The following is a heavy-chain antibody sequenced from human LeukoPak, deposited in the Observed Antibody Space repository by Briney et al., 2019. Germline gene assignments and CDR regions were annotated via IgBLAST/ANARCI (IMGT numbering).Heavy chain of an antibody. CDR1: GITFRSFW. D-gene: IGHD1-26*01. V-gene: IGHV3-7*01. Sequence: GGSLKLSCAASGITFRSFWMTWVRQAPGKGLEWVANIKQDGSETYYVDSVKGRFTISRDNAKNSLYLQMNTLRVADTAVYYCARVRGPYSGRGVKAIFDLWGQGTMVTVSS. CDR3: ARVRGPYSGRGVKAIFDL. J-gene: IGHJ3*01. CDR2: IKQDGSET.